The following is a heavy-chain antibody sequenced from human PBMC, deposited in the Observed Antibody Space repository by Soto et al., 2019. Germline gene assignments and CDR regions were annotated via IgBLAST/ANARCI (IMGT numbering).Heavy chain of an antibody. CDR2: ISPGGDRI. CDR3: TESADSAGWGVDF. J-gene: IGHJ4*02. D-gene: IGHD6-19*01. V-gene: IGHV3-48*02. Sequence: EVQLVESGGGLVQPGGSLRLSCVASGFMFDSYAMNWVRQAPGKGLEWVSYISPGGDRIYYAESLKGRITISRDNARNSLFLQMNILSDEDTAVYYCTESADSAGWGVDFWGQGTLVTVSS. CDR1: GFMFDSYA.